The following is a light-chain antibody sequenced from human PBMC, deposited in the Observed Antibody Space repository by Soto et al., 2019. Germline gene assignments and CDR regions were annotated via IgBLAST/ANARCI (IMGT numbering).Light chain of an antibody. CDR1: QSLLYSVSNKDY. CDR2: WAS. J-gene: IGKJ2*01. Sequence: DIVVTQSPDSLAVSLGETATINCKSSQSLLYSVSNKDYLAWYQQKPGQPPKLLIYWASPRVSGVPDRFSGSASCTYFTLTVNSLQAEDVAVYYGQQYYYSPTAYIGKGTRLEI. V-gene: IGKV4-1*01. CDR3: QQYYYSPTAY.